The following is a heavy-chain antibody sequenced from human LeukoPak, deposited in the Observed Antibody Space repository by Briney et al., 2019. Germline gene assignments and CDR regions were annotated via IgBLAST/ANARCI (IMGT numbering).Heavy chain of an antibody. CDR2: ISGSGGST. CDR1: GFTFSSYA. J-gene: IGHJ4*02. Sequence: GGSLRLSCAASGFTFSSYAMSWVRQALGKGLEWVSAISGSGGSTYYADSVKGRFTISRDNSKNTLYLQMNSLRAEDTAVYYCAKSLFVVVPAAMFDFDYWGQGTLVTVSS. CDR3: AKSLFVVVPAAMFDFDY. D-gene: IGHD2-2*01. V-gene: IGHV3-23*01.